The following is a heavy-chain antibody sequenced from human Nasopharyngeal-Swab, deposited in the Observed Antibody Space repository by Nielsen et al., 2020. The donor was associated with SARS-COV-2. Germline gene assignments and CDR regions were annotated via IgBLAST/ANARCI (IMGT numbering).Heavy chain of an antibody. V-gene: IGHV4-31*02. D-gene: IGHD6-6*01. J-gene: IGHJ4*02. Sequence: WIRQPPGKGLEWIGYIYYSGSTYYNPSLKSRVTISVDTSKNQFVLKLSSVTAADTAVYYCARGGAARPGFDYWGQGTLVTVSS. CDR3: ARGGAARPGFDY. CDR2: IYYSGST.